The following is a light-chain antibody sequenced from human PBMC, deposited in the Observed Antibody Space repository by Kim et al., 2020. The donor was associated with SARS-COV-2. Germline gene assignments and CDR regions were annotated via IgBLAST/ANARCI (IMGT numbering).Light chain of an antibody. CDR2: GAS. CDR1: QSVSSN. J-gene: IGKJ1*01. V-gene: IGKV3-15*01. Sequence: EILMTQSPATLSVSPGERATLSCRASQSVSSNLVWYQQRPGQAPRLLIYGASTRATGIPARFSGSGAGTEFTLTISSLQSEDFVVYYCQQYDSWPRTFGQGTKV. CDR3: QQYDSWPRT.